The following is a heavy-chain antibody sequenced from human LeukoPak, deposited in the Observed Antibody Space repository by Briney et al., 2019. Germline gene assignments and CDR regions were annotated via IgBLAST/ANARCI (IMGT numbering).Heavy chain of an antibody. V-gene: IGHV1-69*05. CDR1: GGTFSSYA. CDR2: IIPIFGTA. J-gene: IGHJ5*02. CDR3: ARESYDSSGYYLYNWFDP. Sequence: ASVKVSCKASGGTFSSYAISWVRQAPGQGLEWMGGIIPIFGTANYAQKFQGRVTITTDESTSTAYMELSSPRSEDTAVYYCARESYDSSGYYLYNWFDPWGQGTLVTVSS. D-gene: IGHD3-22*01.